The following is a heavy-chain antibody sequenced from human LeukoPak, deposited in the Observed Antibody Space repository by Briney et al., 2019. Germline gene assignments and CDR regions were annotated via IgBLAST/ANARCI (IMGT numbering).Heavy chain of an antibody. D-gene: IGHD5-12*01. J-gene: IGHJ4*02. V-gene: IGHV3-23*01. CDR2: ISGSGGST. CDR3: AKIYYGGYAFDY. Sequence: PGGSLRPSCAASGFTFSSYAMSWVRQAPGKGLEWVSAISGSGGSTYYADSVKGRFTISRDNSKNTLYLQMNSLRADDTAVYYCAKIYYGGYAFDYWGQGTLVTVSS. CDR1: GFTFSSYA.